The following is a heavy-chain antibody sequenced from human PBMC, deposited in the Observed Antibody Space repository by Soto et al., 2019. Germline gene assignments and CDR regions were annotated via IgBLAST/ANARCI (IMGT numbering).Heavy chain of an antibody. CDR2: ISSSGSTI. CDR1: GFTFSSYE. J-gene: IGHJ4*02. D-gene: IGHD3-3*01. V-gene: IGHV3-48*03. Sequence: GGSLRLSCAASGFTFSSYEMNWVRQAPGKGLEWVSYISSSGSTIYYADSVKGRFTISRDNAKNSLYLQMNSLRAEYTAVYYCARSPQNLRFLEWLYYFDYWGQGTLVTVSS. CDR3: ARSPQNLRFLEWLYYFDY.